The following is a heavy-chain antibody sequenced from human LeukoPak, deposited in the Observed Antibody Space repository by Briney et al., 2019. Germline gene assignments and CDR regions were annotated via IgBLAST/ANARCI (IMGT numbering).Heavy chain of an antibody. D-gene: IGHD6-25*01. CDR3: ARENFGIAATIDY. CDR2: IYYSGST. Sequence: SETLSLTCTVSGDSDSSGSYYWSWIRQPPGKGLEWIGYIYYSGSTNYNPSLKSRVTISVDTSKNQFSLKLSSVTAADTAVYYCARENFGIAATIDYWGQGTLVTVSS. CDR1: GDSDSSGSYY. V-gene: IGHV4-61*01. J-gene: IGHJ4*02.